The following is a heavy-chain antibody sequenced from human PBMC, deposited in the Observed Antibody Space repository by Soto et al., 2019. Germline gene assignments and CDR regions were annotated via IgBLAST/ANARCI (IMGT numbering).Heavy chain of an antibody. Sequence: QVQLQQWGAGLLKPSETLSLTCAVYGGSFSGYYWTWIRQPPGTGLEWIGEINHSGSTNYNPSFKSRVTISVDTSKNQFSLKLTSVTAADTAVYYCARDKITGLLDYWGQGTLVTVSS. CDR3: ARDKITGLLDY. CDR1: GGSFSGYY. CDR2: INHSGST. D-gene: IGHD2-8*02. J-gene: IGHJ4*02. V-gene: IGHV4-34*01.